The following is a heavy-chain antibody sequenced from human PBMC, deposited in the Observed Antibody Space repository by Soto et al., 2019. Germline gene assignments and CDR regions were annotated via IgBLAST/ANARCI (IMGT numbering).Heavy chain of an antibody. J-gene: IGHJ4*02. CDR2: IGTAGDP. CDR3: ARGGRSWDNYYFDY. V-gene: IGHV3-13*05. D-gene: IGHD6-13*01. Sequence: PGGSLRLSCAASGFTFSSYDMHWVRQATGKGLEWVSAIGTAGDPYYPGSVKGRFTISRENAKNSLYLQMNSLRAGDTAVYYCARGGRSWDNYYFDYWGQGTLVTVSS. CDR1: GFTFSSYD.